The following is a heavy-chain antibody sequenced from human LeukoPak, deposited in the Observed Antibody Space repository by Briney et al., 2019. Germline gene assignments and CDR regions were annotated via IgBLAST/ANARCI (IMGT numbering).Heavy chain of an antibody. CDR2: IRYDGSNK. D-gene: IGHD4-11*01. Sequence: GGSLRLSCAASGFTFSSYGMHWVRQAPGKGLEWVAFIRYDGSNKYYADSVKGRFTISRDNSKNSLYLQMNSLRAEDTAVYYWAKDRSGMTTYQWRVYYYYYMDVWGKGTTVTVSS. CDR3: AKDRSGMTTYQWRVYYYYYMDV. J-gene: IGHJ6*03. V-gene: IGHV3-30*02. CDR1: GFTFSSYG.